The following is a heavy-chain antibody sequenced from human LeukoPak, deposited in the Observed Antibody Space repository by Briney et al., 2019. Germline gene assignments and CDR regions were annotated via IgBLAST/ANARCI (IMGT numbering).Heavy chain of an antibody. CDR3: ARGWCGGDCYSSPADY. V-gene: IGHV3-30*19. CDR2: ISYDGSNK. J-gene: IGHJ4*02. D-gene: IGHD2-21*02. Sequence: GGSLRLSCAASGFTFSSCGMPWVRQAPGKGLEWVAVISYDGSNKYYADSVKGRFTISRDNSKNTLYLQMNSLRAEDTAVYYCARGWCGGDCYSSPADYWGQGTLVTVSS. CDR1: GFTFSSCG.